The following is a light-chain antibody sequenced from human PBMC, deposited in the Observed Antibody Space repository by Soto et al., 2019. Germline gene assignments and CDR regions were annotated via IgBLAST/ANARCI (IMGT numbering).Light chain of an antibody. CDR1: QSVSSS. CDR2: GAS. Sequence: EIVMTQSPATLSVSPGERATLSCRASQSVSSSLAWYQQKPGQAPRLLIYGASTRATGIPARFSGRGSGTEFTLTISSLQSEDCAVYYCQQFNDWPHTFGQGTKLEIK. V-gene: IGKV3-15*01. J-gene: IGKJ2*01. CDR3: QQFNDWPHT.